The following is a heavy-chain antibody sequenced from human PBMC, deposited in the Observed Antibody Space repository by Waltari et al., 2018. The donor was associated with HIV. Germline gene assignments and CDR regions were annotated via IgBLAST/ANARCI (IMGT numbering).Heavy chain of an antibody. J-gene: IGHJ4*02. CDR1: GFTFSSYW. V-gene: IGHV3-7*04. CDR2: RKQDGSEK. D-gene: IGHD3-10*01. Sequence: EVQLVESGGGLVQPGGSLRLSCAASGFTFSSYWMSWVRQAPGKGREWGANRKQDGSEKYYVDSVNGRFTISRDNAENSLYLQMNSLRAEDTAVYYCARGGFYGSGSKVNWGQGTLVTVSS. CDR3: ARGGFYGSGSKVN.